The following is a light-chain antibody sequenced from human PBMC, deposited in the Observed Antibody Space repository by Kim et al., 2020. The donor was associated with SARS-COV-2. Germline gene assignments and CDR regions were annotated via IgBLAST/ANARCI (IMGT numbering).Light chain of an antibody. CDR2: AAS. Sequence: ASVGDGVTISCRASQGISNYLAWYQQKPGQAQKLLIYAASALQFGVSSRFNGSGSGTDFTLTISDLQPEDVATYYCQKYNTAPWTFGHGTKVEIK. J-gene: IGKJ1*01. CDR3: QKYNTAPWT. V-gene: IGKV1-27*01. CDR1: QGISNY.